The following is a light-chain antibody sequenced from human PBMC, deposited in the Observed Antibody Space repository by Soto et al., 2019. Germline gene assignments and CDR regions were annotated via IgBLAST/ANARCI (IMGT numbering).Light chain of an antibody. V-gene: IGLV2-23*02. CDR1: SSDVGSYNL. CDR3: CSYAGSSTYV. Sequence: QSVLTQPASVSGSPGQSITISCTGTSSDVGSYNLVPWYQQHPGKAPKLMIYEVSKRPSGVSNRFSGSKSGNTASLTISGLQAEDEADYYCCSYAGSSTYVFGT. J-gene: IGLJ1*01. CDR2: EVS.